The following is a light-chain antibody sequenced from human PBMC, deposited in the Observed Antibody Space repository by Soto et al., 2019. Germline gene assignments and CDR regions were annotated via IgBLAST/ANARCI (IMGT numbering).Light chain of an antibody. CDR2: AAS. CDR3: LQDYNYPPT. V-gene: IGKV1-6*01. CDR1: QGIRND. J-gene: IGKJ4*01. Sequence: ALQMTQSPSSLSASVGDRVTITCRASQGIRNDLGWYQQKPGKAPKLLIYAASSLQSGVPSRFIGSGSGTDFTLTISSLQPEDFATYYCLQDYNYPPTFGGGTKVEIK.